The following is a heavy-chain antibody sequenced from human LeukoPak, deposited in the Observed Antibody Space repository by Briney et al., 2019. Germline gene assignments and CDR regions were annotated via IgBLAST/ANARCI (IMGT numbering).Heavy chain of an antibody. CDR3: ARGRFGELSVATFDI. CDR1: GFTFNNYG. CDR2: IWDDGTNN. V-gene: IGHV3-33*01. D-gene: IGHD3-10*01. J-gene: IGHJ3*02. Sequence: GGSLRLSCAASGFTFNNYGMHWVRQAPSKGLEWVALIWDDGTNNYYGDSVKGRSTISRDNSKNTLYLQMNSLRAEDTAVYYCARGRFGELSVATFDIWGQGAMFSASS.